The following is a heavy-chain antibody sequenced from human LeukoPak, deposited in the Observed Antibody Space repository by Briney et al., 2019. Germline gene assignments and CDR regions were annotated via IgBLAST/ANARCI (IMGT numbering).Heavy chain of an antibody. Sequence: PGGSLRLSCAASGFTFSSYSMNWVRQAPGKGLEWVSAIGGSGGRTDYADAVKGRFTISRDNSRNTLYLQMTSLRAEDTAVYYCVRDTGVSAYNDYWGQGTLVTVSS. CDR2: IGGSGGRT. J-gene: IGHJ4*02. D-gene: IGHD2-8*02. CDR3: VRDTGVSAYNDY. CDR1: GFTFSSYS. V-gene: IGHV3-23*01.